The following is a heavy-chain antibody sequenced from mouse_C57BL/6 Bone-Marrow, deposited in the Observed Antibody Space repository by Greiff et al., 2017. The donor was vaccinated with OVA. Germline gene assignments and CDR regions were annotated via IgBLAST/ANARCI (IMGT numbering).Heavy chain of an antibody. CDR3: ARRKDYHWYVDV. J-gene: IGHJ1*03. CDR1: GFTFSDYY. CDR2: LSNGGGST. Sequence: EVQVVESGGGLVQPGGSLKLSCASSGFTFSDYYMYWVRQTPEKRLEWVAYLSNGGGSTYYPDTVKGRFPISRDNAKNTLYLQMSRLKSEDTAMYYCARRKDYHWYVDVWGTGTTVTVSS. V-gene: IGHV5-12*01. D-gene: IGHD2-4*01.